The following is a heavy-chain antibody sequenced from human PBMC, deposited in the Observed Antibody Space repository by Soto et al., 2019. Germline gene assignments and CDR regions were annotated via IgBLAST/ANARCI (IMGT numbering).Heavy chain of an antibody. CDR1: GFTFSSYA. Sequence: QVQLVESGGGVVQPGRSLRLSCAASGFTFSSYAMHWVRQAPGKGLEWVAFISYDVSNKYYADSVKGRFTISRDNSKNTLYLQMNSLRAEDTAVCYCARDLGSSWYVRWFDPWGQGTLVTVSS. V-gene: IGHV3-30-3*01. D-gene: IGHD6-13*01. CDR3: ARDLGSSWYVRWFDP. CDR2: ISYDVSNK. J-gene: IGHJ5*02.